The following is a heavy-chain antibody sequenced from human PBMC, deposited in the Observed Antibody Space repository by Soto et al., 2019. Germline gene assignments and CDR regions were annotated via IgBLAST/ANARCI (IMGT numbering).Heavy chain of an antibody. CDR2: IKQDGSEK. J-gene: IGHJ5*02. CDR1: GFTFSSYW. CDR3: ARDYYGSGSYFSWFDP. V-gene: IGHV3-7*01. D-gene: IGHD3-10*01. Sequence: VQLVESGGGLVQPGGSLRLSCAASGFTFSSYWMSWVRQAPGKGLEWVANIKQDGSEKYYVDSVKGRFTISRDNAKNSLYLQMNSLRAEDTAVYYCARDYYGSGSYFSWFDPWGQGTLVTVSS.